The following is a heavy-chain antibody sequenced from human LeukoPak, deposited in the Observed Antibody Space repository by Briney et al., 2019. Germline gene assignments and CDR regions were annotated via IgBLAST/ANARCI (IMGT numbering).Heavy chain of an antibody. V-gene: IGHV1-2*02. CDR2: INPNSGGT. D-gene: IGHD1-26*01. Sequence: ASVRVSCKASGYTFTGYYMHWVRQAPGQGLEWMGWINPNSGGTNYAQKFQGRVTTTRDTSISTAYMELSRLRSDDTAVYYCARDLGGSYHPTFFDYWGQGTLVTVSS. J-gene: IGHJ4*02. CDR1: GYTFTGYY. CDR3: ARDLGGSYHPTFFDY.